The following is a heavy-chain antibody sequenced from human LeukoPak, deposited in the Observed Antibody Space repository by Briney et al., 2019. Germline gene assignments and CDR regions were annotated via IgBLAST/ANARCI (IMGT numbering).Heavy chain of an antibody. D-gene: IGHD6-6*01. CDR2: VIPILGIA. J-gene: IGHJ6*02. V-gene: IGHV1-69*02. CDR3: ASSEQLGPIKNYYYGMDV. CDR1: GGTFSSYT. Sequence: SVKVSCKASGGTFSSYTISWVRQDPGQGLEWMGRVIPILGIANYAQKFQGRVTITADKSTSTAYMELSSLRSEDTAVYYCASSEQLGPIKNYYYGMDVWGQGTTVTVSS.